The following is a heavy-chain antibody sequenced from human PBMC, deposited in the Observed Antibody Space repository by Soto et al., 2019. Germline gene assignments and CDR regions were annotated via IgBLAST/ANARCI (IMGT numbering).Heavy chain of an antibody. J-gene: IGHJ4*02. CDR2: IYYSGST. CDR3: ARDNYGDSFTYFDY. V-gene: IGHV4-31*03. D-gene: IGHD4-17*01. CDR1: GGSISSGGYY. Sequence: ASETLSLTCTVSGGSISSGGYYWSWIRQHPGKGLEWIGYIYYSGSTYYNPSLKSRVTISVDTSKNQFSLKLSSVTAADTAVYYCARDNYGDSFTYFDYWGQGTLVTVSS.